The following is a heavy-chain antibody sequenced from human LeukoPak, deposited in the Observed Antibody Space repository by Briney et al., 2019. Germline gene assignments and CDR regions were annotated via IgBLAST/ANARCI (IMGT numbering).Heavy chain of an antibody. V-gene: IGHV1-2*02. D-gene: IGHD3-10*01. J-gene: IGHJ3*02. CDR3: ARDMRGSGEAFDI. Sequence: ASVKVSCTASGYTFTGYYMHWVRQAPGQGLEWMGWINPNSGGTNYAQKFQGRVTMTRDTSISTAYMELSRLRSDDTAVYYCARDMRGSGEAFDIWGQGTMVTVSS. CDR1: GYTFTGYY. CDR2: INPNSGGT.